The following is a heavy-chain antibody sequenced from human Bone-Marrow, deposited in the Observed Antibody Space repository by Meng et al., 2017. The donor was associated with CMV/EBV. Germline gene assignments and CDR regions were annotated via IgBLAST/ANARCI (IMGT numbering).Heavy chain of an antibody. CDR3: ARELRDFVVY. D-gene: IGHD2-21*01. Sequence: GESLKISCEASGFIFSNYCMSWVRQAPGKGLEWVAHIKEDGNEKNYVDSVKGRFTISRDNAKNSLYLQMNSLRAEDTAVYYCARELRDFVVYWGQGTLVTVSS. J-gene: IGHJ4*02. CDR1: GFIFSNYC. V-gene: IGHV3-7*01. CDR2: IKEDGNEK.